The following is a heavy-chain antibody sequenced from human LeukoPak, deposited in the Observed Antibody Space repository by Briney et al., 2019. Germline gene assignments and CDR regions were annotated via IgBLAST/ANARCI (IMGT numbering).Heavy chain of an antibody. D-gene: IGHD6-13*01. J-gene: IGHJ6*03. CDR3: ARGGGISHYYYYMDV. CDR1: GGSITSYY. CDR2: IYYSGST. Sequence: SETLSLTCTVSGGSITSYYWSWIRQPPGKGLECIGYIYYSGSTNYNPSLKSRVTISVDTSKNQFSLMLNSVTAADTAVYYCARGGGISHYYYYMDVWGKGTTVTTSS. V-gene: IGHV4-59*01.